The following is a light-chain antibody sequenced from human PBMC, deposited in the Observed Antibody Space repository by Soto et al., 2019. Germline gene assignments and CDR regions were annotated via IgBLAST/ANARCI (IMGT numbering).Light chain of an antibody. CDR3: QQYSRSRLT. Sequence: EIVLTQAPRTLSSSPGERATLSCRASQSVSSSNLAWYQQIPGQAPRLLIYGASSRATGVPDRFSGSGSATDFTLTISRLEPEDFAVYYCQQYSRSRLTFGGGTKVDIK. CDR1: QSVSSSN. J-gene: IGKJ4*01. V-gene: IGKV3-20*01. CDR2: GAS.